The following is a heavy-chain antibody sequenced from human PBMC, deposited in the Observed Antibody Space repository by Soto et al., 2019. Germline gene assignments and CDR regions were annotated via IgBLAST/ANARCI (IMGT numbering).Heavy chain of an antibody. Sequence: EVQLVEAGGGLVQSGGSLRLSCTASGFTFSSDWMHWVRQAPGKGLVWVSRVNSDGSSPSYAESVKGRFTISRDNAKGTLFLQRNSLRAEDTAVYYCAIEMQHMGRVRGGCDHWGQGTLVTVSS. CDR1: GFTFSSDW. D-gene: IGHD3-10*02. V-gene: IGHV3-74*01. J-gene: IGHJ4*02. CDR3: AIEMQHMGRVRGGCDH. CDR2: VNSDGSSP.